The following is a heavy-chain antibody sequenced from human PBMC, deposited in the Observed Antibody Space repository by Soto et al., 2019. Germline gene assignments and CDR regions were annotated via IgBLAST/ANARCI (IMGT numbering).Heavy chain of an antibody. Sequence: SETLSLTCTVSGASIRSTDYYWSWIRQAPGKGLEWIGYVYYTGSTYYNPSLMSRLTISVDTSKNQFYLKLTSVTAAETAVYYCVRKAREGAVAPHWFDRWGQGTQVTVAS. J-gene: IGHJ5*02. V-gene: IGHV4-30-4*01. CDR2: VYYTGST. CDR1: GASIRSTDYY. CDR3: VRKAREGAVAPHWFDR.